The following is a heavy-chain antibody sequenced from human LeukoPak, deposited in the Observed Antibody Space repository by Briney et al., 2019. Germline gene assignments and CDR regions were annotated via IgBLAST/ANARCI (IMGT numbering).Heavy chain of an antibody. CDR2: IIPIFGSS. D-gene: IGHD5-18*01. V-gene: IGHV1-69*13. CDR3: ARVTHTELSTWFDP. J-gene: IGHJ5*02. CDR1: GGTFNNYA. Sequence: SVEVSCKASGGTFNNYAINWVRQAPGQGLEWMGGIIPIFGSSNYAQKFQGRVTITADESTTTAYMELSSLRSEDTAVYYCARVTHTELSTWFDPWGQGTLVTVSS.